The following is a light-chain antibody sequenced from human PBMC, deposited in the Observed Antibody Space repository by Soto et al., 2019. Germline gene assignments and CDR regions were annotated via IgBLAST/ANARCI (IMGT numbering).Light chain of an antibody. V-gene: IGKV3-15*01. CDR1: QRISSN. CDR2: GAS. J-gene: IGKJ1*01. Sequence: EVVMTQSPATLSVSPGERATLSCRASQRISSNLAWYQQSRCQAPRLLIYGASTRAPGIPARFSGSGSETEFTLTISSLQSEDFAVYYCQHYNNWPPWTFGQGTKVEIK. CDR3: QHYNNWPPWT.